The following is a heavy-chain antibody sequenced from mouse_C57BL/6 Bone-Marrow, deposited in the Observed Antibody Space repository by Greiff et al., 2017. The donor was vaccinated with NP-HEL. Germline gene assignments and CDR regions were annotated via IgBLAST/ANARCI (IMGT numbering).Heavy chain of an antibody. D-gene: IGHD4-1*01. CDR1: GFTFSSYG. Sequence: DVKLVESGGDLVKPGGSLKLSCAASGFTFSSYGMSWVRQTPDKRLEWVATISSGGSSTYYPDSVKGRFTISRDNAKNTLYLQMSSLKSEDTAMYYCARHETGGYFDYWGQGTTLTVSS. CDR2: ISSGGSST. CDR3: ARHETGGYFDY. V-gene: IGHV5-6*02. J-gene: IGHJ2*01.